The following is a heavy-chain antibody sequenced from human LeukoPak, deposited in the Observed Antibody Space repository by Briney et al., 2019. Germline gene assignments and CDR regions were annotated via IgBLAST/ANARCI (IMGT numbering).Heavy chain of an antibody. V-gene: IGHV4-39*01. CDR3: ARLSSRGFGDYY. Sequence: SETLSLTCTVSGGSISSSSYYWGWIRQPPGKGLEWIGSIYYSGSTYYNPSLKSRVTISVDTSKNQFSLKLSSVTAADTAVYYCARLSSRGFGDYYWGQGTLVTVPS. CDR1: GGSISSSSYY. CDR2: IYYSGST. J-gene: IGHJ4*02. D-gene: IGHD3-10*01.